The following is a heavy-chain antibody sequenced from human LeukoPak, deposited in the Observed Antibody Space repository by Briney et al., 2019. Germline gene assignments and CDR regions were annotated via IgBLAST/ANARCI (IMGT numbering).Heavy chain of an antibody. J-gene: IGHJ6*02. V-gene: IGHV3-66*01. CDR3: ARDLGALYYYYYYGMDV. Sequence: GGFLRLSCAASGYTVSSNYMSWVRQAPGKGLEWVSVIYSGGSTYYADSVKGRFTISRDNSKNTLYLQMNSLRAVDTAVYYCARDLGALYYYYYYGMDVWGQGTTFTVSS. CDR2: IYSGGST. CDR1: GYTVSSNY.